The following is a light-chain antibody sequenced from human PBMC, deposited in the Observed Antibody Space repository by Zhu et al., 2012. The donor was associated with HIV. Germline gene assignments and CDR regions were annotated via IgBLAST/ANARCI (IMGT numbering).Light chain of an antibody. Sequence: DIEMTQSPSTLSASVGDRVTITCRASQSIRRLLAWYQQNPGKAPKLLIYKASTLESGAPSRFSGSGSGTEFSLTISSLQPDDFATYYCQEYNTYWTFGQGTKVEIK. CDR3: QEYNTYWT. V-gene: IGKV1-5*03. CDR2: KAS. J-gene: IGKJ1*01. CDR1: QSIRRL.